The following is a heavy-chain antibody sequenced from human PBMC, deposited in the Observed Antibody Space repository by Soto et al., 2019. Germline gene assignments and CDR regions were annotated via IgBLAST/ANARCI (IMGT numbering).Heavy chain of an antibody. CDR3: ASKIVTPGYHYYDY. Sequence: PGGSLRLSCAASGFSFSSCEMSWVRQAPGKGLEWVSYISGSGTSTQYSDSVKGRFTISRDNAKNSLHLQMNSLGAEDTAVYYCASKIVTPGYHYYDYWDQGTLVTVSS. CDR1: GFSFSSCE. CDR2: ISGSGTST. J-gene: IGHJ4*02. D-gene: IGHD3-9*01. V-gene: IGHV3-48*03.